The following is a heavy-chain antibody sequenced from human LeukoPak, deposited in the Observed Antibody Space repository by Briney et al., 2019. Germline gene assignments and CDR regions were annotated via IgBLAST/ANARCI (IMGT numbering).Heavy chain of an antibody. D-gene: IGHD2-15*01. CDR2: ISYTSETK. CDR3: AKDRGGSSQLGDAFDV. CDR1: GFPLDEYA. V-gene: IGHV3-9*01. Sequence: PGGSLRLSCAASGFPLDEYAMHWIRQAPGKGLEWVSGISYTSETKGYVDSVKGRFTISRDNSKNSLYLQMNSLRAEDTALYYCAKDRGGSSQLGDAFDVWGHGTMVTVSS. J-gene: IGHJ3*01.